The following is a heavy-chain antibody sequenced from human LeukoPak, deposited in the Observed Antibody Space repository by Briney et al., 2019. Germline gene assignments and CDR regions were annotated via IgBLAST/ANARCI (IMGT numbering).Heavy chain of an antibody. J-gene: IGHJ4*02. Sequence: SETLSLTCTVSGGSISSGSYYWAWIRQPPGKGLEWIGSINYSGSTYYNPSLKSRVTTSVDTSKNQFSLEMSSVTAADTAVYYCARHDWNTLNFDYWGQGTLVTVSS. V-gene: IGHV4-39*01. CDR3: ARHDWNTLNFDY. CDR2: INYSGST. CDR1: GGSISSGSYY. D-gene: IGHD1/OR15-1a*01.